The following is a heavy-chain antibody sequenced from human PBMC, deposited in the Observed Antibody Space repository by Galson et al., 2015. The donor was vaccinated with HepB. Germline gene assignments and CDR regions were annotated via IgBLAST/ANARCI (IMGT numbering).Heavy chain of an antibody. V-gene: IGHV1-18*01. CDR1: GYTSTSYG. D-gene: IGHD1-26*01. CDR3: ARDPNQSIVGATRYYNWFDP. J-gene: IGHJ5*02. Sequence: SVKVSCKASGYTSTSYGISWVRQAPGQGLEWMGWISAYNGNTNYARKLQGRVTMTTDTSTSTAYMELRSLRSDDTAVYYCARDPNQSIVGATRYYNWFDPWGQGTLVTVSS. CDR2: ISAYNGNT.